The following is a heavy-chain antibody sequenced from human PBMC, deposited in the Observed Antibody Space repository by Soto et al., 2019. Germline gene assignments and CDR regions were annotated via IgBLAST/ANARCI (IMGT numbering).Heavy chain of an antibody. J-gene: IGHJ6*02. Sequence: SETLSLTCAVSGGSISSSNWWSWVRQPPGKGLEWIGEIYHSGSTNYNPSLKSRVTISVDKSKNQFSLKLSSVTAADTAVYYCATRGDYYYYYGMDVWGQGTTVTVAS. V-gene: IGHV4-4*02. CDR3: ATRGDYYYYYGMDV. CDR2: IYHSGST. D-gene: IGHD3-10*01. CDR1: GGSISSSNW.